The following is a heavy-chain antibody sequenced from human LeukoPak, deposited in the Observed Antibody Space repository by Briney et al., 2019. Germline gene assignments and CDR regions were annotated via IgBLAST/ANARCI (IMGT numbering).Heavy chain of an antibody. V-gene: IGHV1-2*02. CDR3: ARAGCTNGVCHIHPGIDY. Sequence: GASVKVSCKASGYTFTGYYMHWVRQAPGQGLEWMGWINPNSGGTNYAQKFQGRVTMTRDTSISTAYMELSRLRSDDTAVYYCARAGCTNGVCHIHPGIDYWGQGTLVTVSS. CDR1: GYTFTGYY. CDR2: INPNSGGT. J-gene: IGHJ4*02. D-gene: IGHD2-8*01.